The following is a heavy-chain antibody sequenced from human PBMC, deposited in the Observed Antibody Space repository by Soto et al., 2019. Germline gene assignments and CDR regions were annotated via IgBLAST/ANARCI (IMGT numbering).Heavy chain of an antibody. J-gene: IGHJ5*02. D-gene: IGHD6-6*01. CDR3: ARRQQLVANWLDP. V-gene: IGHV3-11*01. Sequence: GGSLRLSCAASGFPFSDSYMAWIRQAPGKGLEEIATISSTGSTPYYADSVKGRFTISRDNAQNSLYLEMNNLRAEDTAVYYCARRQQLVANWLDPWGQGILVTVSS. CDR2: ISSTGSTP. CDR1: GFPFSDSY.